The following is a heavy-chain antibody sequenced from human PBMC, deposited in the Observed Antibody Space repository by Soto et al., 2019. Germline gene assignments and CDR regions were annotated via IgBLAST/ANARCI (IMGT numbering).Heavy chain of an antibody. J-gene: IGHJ6*03. CDR2: MNPNSGNT. CDR3: ARRFYYFWGGYYNYYYYYYLAF. CDR1: GYTFTIDD. V-gene: IGHV1-8*01. Sequence: ASVKVSCKASGYTFTIDDINWVRQDTGQGLEWMGWMNPNSGNTGYAQKFQGRVTMTRNTSISTAYMELSSLRSEDTAVYYCARRFYYFWGGYYNYYYYYYLAFWGKGTTVPVSS. D-gene: IGHD3-3*01.